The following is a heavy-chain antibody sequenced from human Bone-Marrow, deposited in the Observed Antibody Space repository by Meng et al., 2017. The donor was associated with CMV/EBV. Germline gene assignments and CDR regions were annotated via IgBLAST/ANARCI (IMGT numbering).Heavy chain of an antibody. CDR1: GYTFTSYD. CDR3: ASDYCGTTTCYI. J-gene: IGHJ4*02. V-gene: IGHV1-8*03. Sequence: ASVKVSCKASGYTFTSYDINRVRQATGQGLEWMGWMNPNSGNTGYAQKFQGRVTITRDTSISTAYMELSRLRSDDTAVYYCASDYCGTTTCYIWGQGTLVTVSS. CDR2: MNPNSGNT. D-gene: IGHD2-2*02.